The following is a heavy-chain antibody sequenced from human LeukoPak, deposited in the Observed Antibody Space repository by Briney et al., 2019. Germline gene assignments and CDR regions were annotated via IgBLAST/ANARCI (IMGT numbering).Heavy chain of an antibody. CDR3: ARDPYYDYVWGSYPSLADY. J-gene: IGHJ4*02. D-gene: IGHD3-16*02. Sequence: GGSLSLSCAASGFTFSSYSMNWVRQAPGQGLEWVSSISSSSSYIYYADSVKGRFTISRDNAKNSLYLQMNSLRAEDTAVYYCARDPYYDYVWGSYPSLADYWGQGTLVTVSS. V-gene: IGHV3-21*01. CDR1: GFTFSSYS. CDR2: ISSSSSYI.